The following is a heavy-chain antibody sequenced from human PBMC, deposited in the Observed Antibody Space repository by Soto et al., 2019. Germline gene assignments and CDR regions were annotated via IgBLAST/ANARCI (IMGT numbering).Heavy chain of an antibody. J-gene: IGHJ4*02. CDR2: TYYRSKWYN. CDR1: GDTVSSNSAA. V-gene: IGHV6-1*01. D-gene: IGHD6-13*01. CDR3: AQAAGYISTWFFDY. Sequence: PSQPLSLTCAISGDTVSSNSAAWNWIRQSPSRGLEWLGRTYYRSKWYNDYAVSVKSRITINPDTSKNQFSLQLNSVTPEDTAVYYCAQAAGYISTWFFDYWGQGTLVTVSS.